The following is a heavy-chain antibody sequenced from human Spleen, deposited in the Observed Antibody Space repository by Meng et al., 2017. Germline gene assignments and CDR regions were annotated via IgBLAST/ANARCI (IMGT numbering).Heavy chain of an antibody. V-gene: IGHV4-34*01. CDR1: GGSFSDCY. J-gene: IGHJ4*02. D-gene: IGHD4-11*01. Sequence: LPRCGEGLLKPSETRSLTCVIAGGSFSDCYWSWFRQPPGTGLGWIGEITHSGSTNYNPSLESRATVSVDTSQNNLSLKLSSVTAADSAVYYCARGPTTMAHDFDYWGQGTLVTVSS. CDR3: ARGPTTMAHDFDY. CDR2: ITHSGST.